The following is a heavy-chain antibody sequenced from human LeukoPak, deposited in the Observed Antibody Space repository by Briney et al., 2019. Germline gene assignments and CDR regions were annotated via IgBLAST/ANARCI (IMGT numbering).Heavy chain of an antibody. CDR2: MYYRGST. CDR3: ARVVQSTDSSGFYLPEYFQH. Sequence: SETLSLTCTVSGGSISSSSHYWGWIRQPPGKGLEWIGSMYYRGSTYHNPSLKSRVTISVGTSKNQFSLNLTSVTAADTAVYYCARVVQSTDSSGFYLPEYFQHWGQGTLVTVSS. CDR1: GGSISSSSHY. J-gene: IGHJ1*01. V-gene: IGHV4-39*07. D-gene: IGHD3-22*01.